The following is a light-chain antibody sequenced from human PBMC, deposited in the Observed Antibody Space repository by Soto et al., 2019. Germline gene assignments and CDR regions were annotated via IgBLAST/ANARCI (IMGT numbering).Light chain of an antibody. CDR1: QSVSSY. CDR2: DAS. V-gene: IGKV3-11*01. CDR3: QQRSSWPRT. J-gene: IGKJ1*01. Sequence: EIVLTQSPATLSLSPGERATLSCRASQSVSSYLAWYQQKPGQVPRLVIYDASNRATGSPGRFSGSGSGTDSTLTISSLEPEDFGVYYCQQRSSWPRTFGQGTKVEIK.